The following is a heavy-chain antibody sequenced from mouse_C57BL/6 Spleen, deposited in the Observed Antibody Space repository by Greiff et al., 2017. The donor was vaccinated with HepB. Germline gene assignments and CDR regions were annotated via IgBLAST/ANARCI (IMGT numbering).Heavy chain of an antibody. Sequence: VQLKESGAELVRPGASVKLSCTASGFNIKDDYMHWVKQRPEQGLEWIGWIDPENGDTEYASKFQGKATITADTSSNTAYLQLSSLTSEDTAVYYCTTGGSSHLYYFDYWGQGTTLTVSS. CDR1: GFNIKDDY. V-gene: IGHV14-4*01. CDR3: TTGGSSHLYYFDY. D-gene: IGHD1-1*01. CDR2: IDPENGDT. J-gene: IGHJ2*01.